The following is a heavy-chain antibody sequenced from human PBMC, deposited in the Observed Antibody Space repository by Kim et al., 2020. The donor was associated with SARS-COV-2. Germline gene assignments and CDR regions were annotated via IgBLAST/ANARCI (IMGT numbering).Heavy chain of an antibody. CDR1: GFTFNMYG. V-gene: IGHV3-64D*09. CDR3: VKGLGRDGASLGFNY. J-gene: IGHJ4*02. Sequence: GGSLRLSCSASGFTFNMYGLHWVRQAPGRGLEVVSAISGNGDHIFYADSVKGRFTISRDNSENTLYLQMSGLRLEDTALYYCVKGLGRDGASLGFNYWGQGTLVTVSS. CDR2: ISGNGDHI. D-gene: IGHD3-16*01.